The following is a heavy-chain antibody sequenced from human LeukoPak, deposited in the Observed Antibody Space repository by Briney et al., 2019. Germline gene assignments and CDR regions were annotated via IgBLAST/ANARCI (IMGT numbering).Heavy chain of an antibody. CDR1: GGSISSSSYY. D-gene: IGHD3/OR15-3a*01. J-gene: IGHJ4*02. Sequence: SETLSLTCTVSGGSISSSSYYWSWIRQPPGKGLEWIGYIYYSGSTNYNPSLKSRVTISVDTSKNQFSLKLKSVTAADTAVYFCARERMDWGFDYWGQGTLVTVSS. CDR2: IYYSGST. V-gene: IGHV4-61*01. CDR3: ARERMDWGFDY.